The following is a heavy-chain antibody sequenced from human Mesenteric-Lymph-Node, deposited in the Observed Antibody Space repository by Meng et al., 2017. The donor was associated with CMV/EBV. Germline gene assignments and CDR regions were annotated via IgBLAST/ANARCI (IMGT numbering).Heavy chain of an antibody. CDR2: INQDGSEK. V-gene: IGHV3-7*01. D-gene: IGHD2-2*01. CDR3: ARVHCSSPSCYDYGMDV. CDR1: GFSFINSW. Sequence: GESLKISCAASGFSFINSWMTWVRQTPGKGLEWVAKINQDGSEKYYVDSVRGRFTISRDNAKTSLYLQMNGLRAEDTAVYYCARVHCSSPSCYDYGMDVWGQGTTVTVSS. J-gene: IGHJ6*02.